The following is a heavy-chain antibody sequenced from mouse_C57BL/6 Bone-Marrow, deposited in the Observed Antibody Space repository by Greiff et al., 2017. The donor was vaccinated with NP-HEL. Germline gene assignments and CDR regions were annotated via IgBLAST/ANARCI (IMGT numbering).Heavy chain of an antibody. CDR3: TREDRSTMITFDY. Sequence: EVQLQESGEGLVKPGGSLKLSCAASGFTFSSYAMSWVRQTPEKRLEWVAYISSGGDYIYYADTVKGRFTISRDNARNTLYLQMSSLKSEDTAMYYCTREDRSTMITFDYWGQGTTLTVSS. J-gene: IGHJ2*01. CDR1: GFTFSSYA. CDR2: ISSGGDYI. D-gene: IGHD2-4*01. V-gene: IGHV5-9-1*02.